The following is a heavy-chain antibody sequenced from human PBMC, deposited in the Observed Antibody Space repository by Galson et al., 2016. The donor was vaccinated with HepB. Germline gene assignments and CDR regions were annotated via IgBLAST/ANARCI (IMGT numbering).Heavy chain of an antibody. CDR1: GDFISNGPYY. CDR2: INYSGTT. CDR3: ARVSSSSGNWFDT. Sequence: TLSLTCTVSGDFISNGPYYWTWIRQHPGKGLEWIGYINYSGTTYYNLSLKSRVTISIDASKNLFSLKLSSVTAADTAVYYCARVSSSSGNWFDTWGQGTLVTVSS. D-gene: IGHD1-26*01. V-gene: IGHV4-31*03. J-gene: IGHJ5*02.